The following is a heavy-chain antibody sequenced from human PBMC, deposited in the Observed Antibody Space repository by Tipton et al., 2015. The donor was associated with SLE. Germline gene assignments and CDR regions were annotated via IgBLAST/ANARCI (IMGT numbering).Heavy chain of an antibody. V-gene: IGHV4-4*07. CDR2: FYSDGRA. Sequence: TLSLTCTVSGGSIGNNYLNWIRQPAGKGLGWIGRFYSDGRAAHESRLHPSFESRVTMSVDPSKKQLSLTLLSVTAADTAVYFCARIIAGPGDAFDVWGQGTMVTVSS. CDR1: GGSIGNNY. CDR3: ARIIAGPGDAFDV. J-gene: IGHJ3*01.